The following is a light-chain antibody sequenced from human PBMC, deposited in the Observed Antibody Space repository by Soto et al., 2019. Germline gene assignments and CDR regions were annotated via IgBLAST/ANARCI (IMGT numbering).Light chain of an antibody. CDR3: GAWDHSLNVGV. CDR2: DKN. CDR1: SSNVGSNY. V-gene: IGLV1-51*01. J-gene: IGLJ3*02. Sequence: QSALTQPPSVSAAPGQKVIISCSGSSSNVGSNYVSWYQQLPGKAPKLLIYDKNERPSGISDRFSASKSGTSATLGITGLQTGDEADYYCGAWDHSLNVGVFGGGTQLPVL.